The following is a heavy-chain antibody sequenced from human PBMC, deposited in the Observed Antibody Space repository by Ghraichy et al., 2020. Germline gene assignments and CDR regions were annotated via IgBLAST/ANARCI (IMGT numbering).Heavy chain of an antibody. CDR1: GFSLSTSGVA. V-gene: IGHV2-5*02. D-gene: IGHD3-9*01. Sequence: SGPTLVKPTQTLTLTCTFSGFSLSTSGVAVDWIRQPPRKALEWLALIYWDDDKRYSPSLKNRLTITKDTSKNRVVLTMTNMDPVDTATYYCAHTGTVAGGRYYLDYWGQGTLVTVSS. CDR3: AHTGTVAGGRYYLDY. J-gene: IGHJ4*02. CDR2: IYWDDDK.